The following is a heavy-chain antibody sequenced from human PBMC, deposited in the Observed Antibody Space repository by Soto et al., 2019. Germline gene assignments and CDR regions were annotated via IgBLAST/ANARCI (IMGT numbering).Heavy chain of an antibody. CDR2: TYYRSKWYN. J-gene: IGHJ6*02. CDR3: ARENGAAAQAHYYYGMDV. V-gene: IGHV6-1*01. Sequence: SQTLSLTCAISGDSVSSNSATWNWIRQSPSRGLEWLGRTYYRSKWYNDYAVSVRSRLTINPDTSKNQFSLHLNSVTPDDTAVYYFARENGAAAQAHYYYGMDVWGQGTTVTVSS. CDR1: GDSVSSNSAT. D-gene: IGHD2-2*01.